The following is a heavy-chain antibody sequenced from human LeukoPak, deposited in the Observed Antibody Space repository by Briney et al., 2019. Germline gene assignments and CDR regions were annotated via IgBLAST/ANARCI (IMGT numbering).Heavy chain of an antibody. CDR2: IYYSGST. CDR3: ARGLVGSN. D-gene: IGHD2-8*02. V-gene: IGHV4-39*07. Sequence: PSETLSLTCTVSGGSISSSSYYWGWIRQPPGKGLEWTGSIYYSGSTYYNPSLKSRVTISVDTSKNQFSLKLSSVTAADTAVYYCARGLVGSNWGQGTLVTVSS. CDR1: GGSISSSSYY. J-gene: IGHJ4*02.